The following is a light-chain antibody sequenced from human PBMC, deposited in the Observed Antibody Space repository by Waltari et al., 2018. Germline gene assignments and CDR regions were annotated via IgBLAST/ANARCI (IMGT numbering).Light chain of an antibody. V-gene: IGLV2-14*03. CDR2: YVS. CDR1: SSDIGNYNY. J-gene: IGLJ2*01. CDR3: SSYISSDTLEL. Sequence: HSALTQPASVSGSPGQSITISCTGSSSDIGNYNYVSWYQQHPGKAPKLMIFYVSNRPSGVSNRFSGSKSGNTASLTISGLQAEDEADYYCSSYISSDTLELFGGGTSLTVL.